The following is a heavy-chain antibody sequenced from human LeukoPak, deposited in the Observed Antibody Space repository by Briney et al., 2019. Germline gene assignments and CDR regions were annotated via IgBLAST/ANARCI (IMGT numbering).Heavy chain of an antibody. V-gene: IGHV4-61*01. J-gene: IGHJ6*03. Sequence: PSETLSLTCTVSGGSISSSSYYWSWIRQPPGKGLEWIGYIYYSGSTNYNPSLKSRVTISVDTSKNQFSLKLSSVTAADTAVYYCARVTYHYITGTLRPPRYYYYMDVWGKGTTVTISS. D-gene: IGHD1-20*01. CDR2: IYYSGST. CDR3: ARVTYHYITGTLRPPRYYYYMDV. CDR1: GGSISSSSYY.